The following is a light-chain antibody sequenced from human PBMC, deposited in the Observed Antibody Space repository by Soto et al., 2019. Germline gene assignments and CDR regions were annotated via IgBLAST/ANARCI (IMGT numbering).Light chain of an antibody. CDR3: QQYSSVPV. V-gene: IGKV1-27*01. J-gene: IGKJ3*01. CDR2: AAS. Sequence: DIQMTQSPTSLSASVGDRVTITCRASQGIRNFVAWYQQKPGKAPKRLIYAASTLQSGVPSRFSGSGSGTDFTLTITSLQPEDVATYSCQQYSSVPVFGPGTKVEIK. CDR1: QGIRNF.